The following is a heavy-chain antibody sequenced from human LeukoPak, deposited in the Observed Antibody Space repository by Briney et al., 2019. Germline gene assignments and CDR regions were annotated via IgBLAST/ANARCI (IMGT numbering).Heavy chain of an antibody. Sequence: PSETLSLTCTVSGGSISSSSYYWSWIRQPPGKGLEWIGEINHSGSTNYNPSLKSRVTISVDTSKNQFSLKLSSVTAADTAVYYCARSRFTMVAAPVDYWGQGTLVTVSS. CDR2: INHSGST. D-gene: IGHD2-15*01. CDR3: ARSRFTMVAAPVDY. J-gene: IGHJ4*02. V-gene: IGHV4-39*07. CDR1: GGSISSSSYY.